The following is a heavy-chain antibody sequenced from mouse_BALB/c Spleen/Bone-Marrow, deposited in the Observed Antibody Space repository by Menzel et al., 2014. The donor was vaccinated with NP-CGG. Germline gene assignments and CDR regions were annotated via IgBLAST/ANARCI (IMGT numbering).Heavy chain of an antibody. CDR3: ARYLGAYFDY. CDR1: GISITTGNYR. CDR2: IYYSGTI. V-gene: IGHV3-5*02. D-gene: IGHD1-1*01. J-gene: IGHJ2*01. Sequence: VQLQQSGPGLVKPPQTVSLTCTVTGISITTGNYRWSWIRQFPGNKLEWIGYIYYSGTITYNPSLTSRTTITRDTSKNQFFLEMNSLTAEDTATYYCARYLGAYFDYWGQGTTLTVSS.